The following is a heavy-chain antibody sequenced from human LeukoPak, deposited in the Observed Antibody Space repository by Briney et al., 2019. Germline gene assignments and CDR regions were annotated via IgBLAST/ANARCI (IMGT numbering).Heavy chain of an antibody. V-gene: IGHV4-34*01. CDR3: ARGYGGNPEDFDY. CDR2: INHSGST. D-gene: IGHD4-23*01. Sequence: SETLSLTCAVYGGSFSGYYWSWIRQPPGKGLEWIGEINHSGSTNYNPSLKSRVTISVDTSKNQFSLKLSSVTAADTAVYYCARGYGGNPEDFDYWGQGTLVTVSS. J-gene: IGHJ4*02. CDR1: GGSFSGYY.